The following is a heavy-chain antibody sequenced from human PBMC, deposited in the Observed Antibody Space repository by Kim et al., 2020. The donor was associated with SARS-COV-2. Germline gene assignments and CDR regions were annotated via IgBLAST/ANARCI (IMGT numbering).Heavy chain of an antibody. D-gene: IGHD2-15*01. Sequence: GGSLRLSCSASGFTFSSYAMHWVRQAPGKGLEYVSAISSNGGSTYYADSVKGRFTISRDNSKNTLYLQMSSLRAEDTAVYYCVKGAHVVVVAATGWYFDLWGRGTLVTVSS. CDR1: GFTFSSYA. CDR2: ISSNGGST. V-gene: IGHV3-64D*09. J-gene: IGHJ2*01. CDR3: VKGAHVVVVAATGWYFDL.